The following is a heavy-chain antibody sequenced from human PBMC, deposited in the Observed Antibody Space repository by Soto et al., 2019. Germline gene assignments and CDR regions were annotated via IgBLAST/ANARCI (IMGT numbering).Heavy chain of an antibody. J-gene: IGHJ5*02. CDR2: IYWDDDK. V-gene: IGHV2-5*02. CDR3: AHILSTSITGTTFWFDP. CDR1: GVSLSTSGVG. D-gene: IGHD1-20*01. Sequence: QITLKESGPTLVKPTQTLTLTCTFSGVSLSTSGVGVGWIRQPPGKALEWLALIYWDDDKRYSPSLKSRLTITKDTSTNQVVLTMTNMDPVDTATYYCAHILSTSITGTTFWFDPWGQGTLVTVSS.